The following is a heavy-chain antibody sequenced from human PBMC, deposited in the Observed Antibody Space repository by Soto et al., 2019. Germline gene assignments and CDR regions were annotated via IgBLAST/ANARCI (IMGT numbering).Heavy chain of an antibody. J-gene: IGHJ6*02. CDR2: IYYSGST. V-gene: IGHV4-39*01. D-gene: IGHD2-2*01. Sequence: SETLSLTCTVSGGSISSSSYYWGWIRQPPGKGLEWIGSIYYSGSTYYNPSLKSRVTISVDTSKNQFSLKLSSVTAADTAVYYCARVDIVVVPAAPPYYGMDVWGQGTTVT. CDR1: GGSISSSSYY. CDR3: ARVDIVVVPAAPPYYGMDV.